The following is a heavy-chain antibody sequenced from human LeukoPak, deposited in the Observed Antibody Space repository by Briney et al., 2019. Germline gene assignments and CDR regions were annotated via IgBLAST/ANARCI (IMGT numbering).Heavy chain of an antibody. V-gene: IGHV4-30-2*01. J-gene: IGHJ6*03. CDR3: AREEGPPPYYYYYMDV. CDR1: GGSISSGGYY. CDR2: IYHSGST. Sequence: SQTLSLTCTVSGGSISSGGYYWSWIRQPPGKGLEWIGYIYHSGSTYYNPSLKSRVTISVDRSKNQFSLKLSSVTAADTAVYYCAREEGPPPYYYYYMDVWGKGTTVTVSS.